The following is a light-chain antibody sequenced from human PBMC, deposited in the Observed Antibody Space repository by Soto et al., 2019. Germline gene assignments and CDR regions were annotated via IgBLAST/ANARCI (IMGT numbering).Light chain of an antibody. CDR1: QSVSSSY. CDR3: QQFGSSSWT. CDR2: GAS. J-gene: IGKJ1*01. Sequence: ESVLTQSPGTLSLSPGEKATLSCRASQSVSSSYVAWYQQKPGQAPRLLLYGASSRATGIPDRFSGSGSGTDFTLTVSRLEPEDFAVYYCQQFGSSSWTFGQGTKVEIK. V-gene: IGKV3-20*01.